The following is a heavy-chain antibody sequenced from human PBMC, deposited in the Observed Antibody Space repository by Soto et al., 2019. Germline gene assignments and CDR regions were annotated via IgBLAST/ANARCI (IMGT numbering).Heavy chain of an antibody. D-gene: IGHD6-19*01. CDR3: ASGVGGLGGSSGWPDYAFDV. V-gene: IGHV1-69*01. Sequence: QVQLVQSGAAVRKPGSSVKVSCKASGGTFTKYAITWVRQAPRQGLEWMGGIVPLPGTTNYAQKFRGRVTIRGGESTGTALLELGSLRSEDTAVYYCASGVGGLGGSSGWPDYAFDVWGQGTMVIVSS. J-gene: IGHJ3*01. CDR2: IVPLPGTT. CDR1: GGTFTKYA.